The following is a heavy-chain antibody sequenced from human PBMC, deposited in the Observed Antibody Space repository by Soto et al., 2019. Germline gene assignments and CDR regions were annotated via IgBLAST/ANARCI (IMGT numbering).Heavy chain of an antibody. CDR1: GFTFNTHW. Sequence: GGSLRLSCTASGFTFNTHWMHWVRQAPGKGLVWVSRIYFDGITTNYADSVKGRLTVSRDNAKSTVYLHVNTLGDEDTAVYYCARGGAMGVDYWGQGTLVTVSS. J-gene: IGHJ4*02. CDR2: IYFDGITT. V-gene: IGHV3-74*01. D-gene: IGHD1-26*01. CDR3: ARGGAMGVDY.